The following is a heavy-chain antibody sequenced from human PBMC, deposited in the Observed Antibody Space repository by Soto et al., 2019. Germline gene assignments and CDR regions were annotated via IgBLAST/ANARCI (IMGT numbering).Heavy chain of an antibody. J-gene: IGHJ6*02. Sequence: SQTLSLTCDISGDSVSISSAAWNWIRQSPSRDLEWLGRTYYRSKWIHEYTVSMESRITINPDTSKNQFSLHIYSVTPEDTAVYYCAGVVWFRGMDVWGQGTPVT. CDR1: GDSVSISSAA. D-gene: IGHD3-16*01. V-gene: IGHV6-1*01. CDR2: TYYRSKWIH. CDR3: AGVVWFRGMDV.